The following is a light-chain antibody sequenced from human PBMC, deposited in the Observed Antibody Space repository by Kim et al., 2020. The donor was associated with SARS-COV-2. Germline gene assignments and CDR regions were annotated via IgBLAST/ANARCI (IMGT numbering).Light chain of an antibody. J-gene: IGLJ2*01. V-gene: IGLV2-11*01. CDR3: CSYAGSYILL. CDR1: SSDIGGHNY. CDR2: GVT. Sequence: GQSVTSSCTGTSSDIGGHNYVSWYQHHPGTAPKLIIYGVTKRPSGVPDRFSGSKSGNTASLTVFGLQAEDEADYYCCSYAGSYILLFGGGTQLTVL.